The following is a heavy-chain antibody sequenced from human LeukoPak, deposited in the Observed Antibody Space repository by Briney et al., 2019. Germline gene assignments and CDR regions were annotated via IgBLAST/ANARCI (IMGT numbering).Heavy chain of an antibody. D-gene: IGHD3-3*01. Sequence: ASVKVSCKASGYTFTSYYMHWVRQAPGQGLEWMGIINPSGGATSYAQKFQGRVTMTRDTSTSTVYMELSSLRSEDTAVYYCASSRRITIFGVVTSQFDYWGQGTLVTVSS. CDR3: ASSRRITIFGVVTSQFDY. CDR2: INPSGGAT. J-gene: IGHJ4*02. CDR1: GYTFTSYY. V-gene: IGHV1-46*01.